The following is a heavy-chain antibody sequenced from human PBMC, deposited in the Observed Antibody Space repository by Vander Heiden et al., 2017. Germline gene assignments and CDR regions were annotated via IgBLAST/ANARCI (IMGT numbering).Heavy chain of an antibody. CDR1: GVSIRRANYY. J-gene: IGHJ1*01. D-gene: IGHD5-18*01. CDR2: IFYMGKT. CDR3: ARETNIAQTSMAHFDL. V-gene: IGHV4-31*03. Sequence: QVQLQESGPGLAKPSQTLSLTCTVSGVSIRRANYYWTCIRQPPGKGLEWIGYIFYMGKTDYNPSLKSRVSISIDTSKNQFSLKVSSVTAADTALYYCARETNIAQTSMAHFDLWGQGTLVTVSS.